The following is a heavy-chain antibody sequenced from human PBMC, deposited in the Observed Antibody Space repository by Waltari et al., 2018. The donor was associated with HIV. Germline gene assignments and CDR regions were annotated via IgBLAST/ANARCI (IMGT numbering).Heavy chain of an antibody. CDR3: ARASPEGGYLDY. J-gene: IGHJ4*02. CDR2: IWFDGGKK. Sequence: VQVLESGGGVVQPGTSLRLSGEASGVSFKYSGMHWVRQAPGKGLEWVAVIWFDGGKKVFADSVKGRFTISRDNSKNTVELHMNSVTAEDTAVYYCARASPEGGYLDYWGQGTLVTVSS. D-gene: IGHD2-15*01. V-gene: IGHV3-33*01. CDR1: GVSFKYSG.